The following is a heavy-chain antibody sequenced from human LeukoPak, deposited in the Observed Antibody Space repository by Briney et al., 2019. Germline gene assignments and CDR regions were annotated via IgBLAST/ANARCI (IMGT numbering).Heavy chain of an antibody. D-gene: IGHD3-3*01. Sequence: ASVKVSCKASGYTFTGYYMHWVRQAPGQGLEWMGWINPKSGGTNYAQKFQGRVTMTRDTSISTAYMELSRLRSDDTAVYYCARVLGGPITIFGVVIDSDAFDIWGQGTMVTVSS. V-gene: IGHV1-2*02. CDR1: GYTFTGYY. CDR3: ARVLGGPITIFGVVIDSDAFDI. CDR2: INPKSGGT. J-gene: IGHJ3*02.